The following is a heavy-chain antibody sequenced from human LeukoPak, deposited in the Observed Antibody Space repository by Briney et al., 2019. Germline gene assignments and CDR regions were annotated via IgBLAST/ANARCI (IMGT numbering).Heavy chain of an antibody. V-gene: IGHV3-23*01. Sequence: GGSLRLSCAASGFTFSSYAMSWVRQAPGKGLEWVSAISGSGGSTNYADSVKGRFTISRDNSKNTLYLQMNSLRAEDTAVCYCARKTTGTTYYFDYWGQGTLVTVSS. CDR2: ISGSGGST. CDR1: GFTFSSYA. J-gene: IGHJ4*02. CDR3: ARKTTGTTYYFDY. D-gene: IGHD1-1*01.